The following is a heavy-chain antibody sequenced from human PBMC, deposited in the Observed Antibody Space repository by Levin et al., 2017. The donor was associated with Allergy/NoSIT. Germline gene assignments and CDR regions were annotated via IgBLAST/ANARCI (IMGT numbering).Heavy chain of an antibody. V-gene: IGHV3-23*01. CDR2: FSGTDNRT. D-gene: IGHD3-16*02. Sequence: PGGSLRLSCAASGFTFSTSAMNWVRQAPGKGLEWVSTFSGTDNRTYYAGSVKGRFTISRDNSKSTLFLQMNSLRAEDTAVYYCAKWASGSYLDSWGQGTLVTVSS. CDR3: AKWASGSYLDS. J-gene: IGHJ4*02. CDR1: GFTFSTSA.